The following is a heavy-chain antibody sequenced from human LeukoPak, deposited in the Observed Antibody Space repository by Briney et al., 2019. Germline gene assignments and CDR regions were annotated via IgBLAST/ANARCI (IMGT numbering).Heavy chain of an antibody. CDR1: GFTFSAYP. J-gene: IGHJ4*02. D-gene: IGHD6-13*01. CDR2: ISGSGDII. Sequence: GGSLRLSCTASGFTFSAYPMTWVRQAPGKGLEWVSYISGSGDIIYYADSVKGRFTISGDNAKNSLYLQMDSLRAEDTAIYYCARDMTITGADDYWGQGTLVTVSS. CDR3: ARDMTITGADDY. V-gene: IGHV3-48*04.